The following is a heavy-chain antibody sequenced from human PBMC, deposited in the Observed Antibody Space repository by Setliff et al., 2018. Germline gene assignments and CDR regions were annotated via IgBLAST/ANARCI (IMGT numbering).Heavy chain of an antibody. V-gene: IGHV5-51*01. D-gene: IGHD6-19*01. Sequence: GESLKISCEASGYSFTDYWIGWVRQMPGKGLEWMGIIYPGDSDVRYSPSFQGQVTISADKSISTAYLQWSSLKASDTAMYYCVRDGRAEPAETWGQGTLVTVSS. CDR2: IYPGDSDV. CDR1: GYSFTDYW. J-gene: IGHJ5*02. CDR3: VRDGRAEPAET.